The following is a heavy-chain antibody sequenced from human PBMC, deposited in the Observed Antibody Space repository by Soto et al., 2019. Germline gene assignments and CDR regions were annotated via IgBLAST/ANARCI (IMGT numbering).Heavy chain of an antibody. CDR2: IVPIFGTT. Sequence: SVKVSCKASGDTFSSYSISWVRQAPGQGLEWTGGIVPIFGTTVYAPRLQGRVTITADGPTSTSYMELSGLRFEDTAIYYCAANSLGGGSQGDVWGQGTTVTVSS. D-gene: IGHD3-10*01. CDR1: GDTFSSYS. V-gene: IGHV1-69*13. J-gene: IGHJ6*02. CDR3: AANSLGGGSQGDV.